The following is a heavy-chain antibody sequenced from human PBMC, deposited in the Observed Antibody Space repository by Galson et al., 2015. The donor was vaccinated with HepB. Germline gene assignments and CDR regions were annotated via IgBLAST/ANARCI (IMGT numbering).Heavy chain of an antibody. CDR2: IYSTGST. J-gene: IGHJ6*02. CDR1: GASITNYY. V-gene: IGHV4-4*07. D-gene: IGHD6-19*01. CDR3: ARRGRRTSGWLGMDV. Sequence: ETLSLTCTVSGASITNYYWSWIRQSAEQGLEWIGRIYSTGSTDYNPSLHSRTSISVDPSRNQFSLRLTSVTAADTAVYYCARRGRRTSGWLGMDVWGQGTMVTVSS.